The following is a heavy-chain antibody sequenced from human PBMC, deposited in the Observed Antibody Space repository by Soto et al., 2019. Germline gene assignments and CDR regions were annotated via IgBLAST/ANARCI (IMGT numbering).Heavy chain of an antibody. CDR3: ARVADCSSTSCYDDYYYYYYMDV. Sequence: ASVKVSCKASGYTFTSYDINWVRQATGQGLEWMGWMNPNSGNTGYAQKFQGRVTMTRNTSISTAYMELSSLRSEDTAVYYCARVADCSSTSCYDDYYYYYYMDVWGKGTTVTVSS. V-gene: IGHV1-8*01. CDR2: MNPNSGNT. CDR1: GYTFTSYD. J-gene: IGHJ6*03. D-gene: IGHD2-2*01.